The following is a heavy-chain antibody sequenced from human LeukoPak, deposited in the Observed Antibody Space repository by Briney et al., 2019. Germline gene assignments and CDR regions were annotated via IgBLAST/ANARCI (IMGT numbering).Heavy chain of an antibody. J-gene: IGHJ4*02. V-gene: IGHV4-39*01. D-gene: IGHD1-26*01. CDR1: GGYISSSNYY. Sequence: PSETLSLTCTVSGGYISSSNYYWGWIRQPPGKGLEWIGSIYYRGNTYYNPSLKSRVTISVDTSKNQFSLKLNSVTAADTAVYYCARRVSGSYDYFDYWGQGTLVTVSS. CDR2: IYYRGNT. CDR3: ARRVSGSYDYFDY.